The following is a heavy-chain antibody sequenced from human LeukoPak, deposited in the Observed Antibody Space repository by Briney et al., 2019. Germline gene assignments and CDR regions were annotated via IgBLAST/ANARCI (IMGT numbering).Heavy chain of an antibody. CDR2: ISSSSSYT. V-gene: IGHV3-11*03. Sequence: GGSLRLSCAASGFTFSDYYMSCIRQAPGKGLEWVSYISSSSSYTNYADSVKGRFTISRDNAKNSLYLQMNSLRAEDTAVYYCASNVVVPYGMDVWGQGTTVTVSS. J-gene: IGHJ6*02. D-gene: IGHD2-2*01. CDR3: ASNVVVPYGMDV. CDR1: GFTFSDYY.